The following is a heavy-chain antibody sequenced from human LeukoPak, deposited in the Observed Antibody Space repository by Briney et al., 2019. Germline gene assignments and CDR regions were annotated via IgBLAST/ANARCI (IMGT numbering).Heavy chain of an antibody. D-gene: IGHD6-13*01. J-gene: IGHJ4*02. V-gene: IGHV3-30*18. CDR1: GFTFRSYG. CDR3: AKDDSSSWLFDY. CDR2: ISFDGSNE. Sequence: GSLRPSCAASGFTFRSYGMHWVRQAPGKGLEWVALISFDGSNENYADSVKGRFTISRDNSKNTLYLQMNSLRAEDTAVYYCAKDDSSSWLFDYWGQGTLVTVSS.